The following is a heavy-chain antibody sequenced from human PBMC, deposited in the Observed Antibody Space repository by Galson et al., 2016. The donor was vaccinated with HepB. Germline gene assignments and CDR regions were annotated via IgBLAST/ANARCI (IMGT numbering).Heavy chain of an antibody. Sequence: SETLSLTCSVSGGSINSSSFYWGWIRQSPGRGLEWIGTLYFGANTYYNPSLKSRVPISVDTSNNQFPLKLTSVTAEDTAIYYCASKGKEWLVHGYFDYWGQGTLATVSS. CDR2: LYFGANT. CDR1: GGSINSSSFY. J-gene: IGHJ4*02. V-gene: IGHV4-39*01. CDR3: ASKGKEWLVHGYFDY. D-gene: IGHD6-19*01.